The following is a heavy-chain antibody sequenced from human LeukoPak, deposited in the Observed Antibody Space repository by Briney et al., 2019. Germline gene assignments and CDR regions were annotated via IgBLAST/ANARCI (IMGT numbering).Heavy chain of an antibody. V-gene: IGHV3-7*03. CDR1: GFTFGKYW. D-gene: IGHD4-17*01. Sequence: GGSLRLSCVASGFTFGKYWMSWVRQAPGKGLEWVANIKLDGSEKNYVDSVKGRFIISRDNSKNTLYLQMNSLRADDTALYYCAKAMSTVMGGTDYWGQGTLVTVSS. J-gene: IGHJ4*02. CDR3: AKAMSTVMGGTDY. CDR2: IKLDGSEK.